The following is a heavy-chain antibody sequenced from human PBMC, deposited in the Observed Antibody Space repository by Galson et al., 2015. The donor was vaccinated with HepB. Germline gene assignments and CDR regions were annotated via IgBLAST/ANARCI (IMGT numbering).Heavy chain of an antibody. V-gene: IGHV1-2*02. CDR3: ARRHSGYVPRYYYYGMDV. J-gene: IGHJ6*02. D-gene: IGHD5-12*01. Sequence: SVKVSCKASGYTFTGYYIHWVRQAPGQGLEWMGWINPNSGGTNDAQKFQGRVTMTRDTAISTAYMQLSRLRSDDTAVYYCARRHSGYVPRYYYYGMDVWGQGTTVTVSS. CDR1: GYTFTGYY. CDR2: INPNSGGT.